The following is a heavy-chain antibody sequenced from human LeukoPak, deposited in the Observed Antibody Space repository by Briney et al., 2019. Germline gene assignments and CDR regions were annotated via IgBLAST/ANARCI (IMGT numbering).Heavy chain of an antibody. J-gene: IGHJ4*02. Sequence: PSQTLSLTCTVSGVSISSGGYYWSWIRQHPGKGLDWIGYIYYTGSTYYNPSLKSRVTISVDTSKNQFSLKLTSVTAADTAVYYCARSGLWLRGTTAFDYWGQGTLVTVSS. CDR1: GVSISSGGYY. D-gene: IGHD4-17*01. V-gene: IGHV4-31*03. CDR3: ARSGLWLRGTTAFDY. CDR2: IYYTGST.